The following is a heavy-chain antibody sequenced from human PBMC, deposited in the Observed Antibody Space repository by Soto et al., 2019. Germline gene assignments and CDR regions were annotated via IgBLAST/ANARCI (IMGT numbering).Heavy chain of an antibody. CDR2: ISYDGSNK. J-gene: IGHJ4*02. CDR1: GFTFSSYA. CDR3: ARDTYLPD. V-gene: IGHV3-30-3*01. Sequence: GGSLRLSCAASGFTFSSYAMHWVRQAPGKGLEWVAVISYDGSNKYYADSVKGRFTISRDNSKNTLYLQMNSLRAEDTAVYYCARDTYLPDWGQGTLVTVSS.